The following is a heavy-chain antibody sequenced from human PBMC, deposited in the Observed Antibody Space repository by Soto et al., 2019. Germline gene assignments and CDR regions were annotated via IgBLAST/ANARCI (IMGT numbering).Heavy chain of an antibody. D-gene: IGHD6-13*01. CDR2: ISYDGSNK. CDR1: GFTFSSYG. Sequence: GGSLRLSCAASGFTFSSYGMHWVRQAPGKGLEWVAVISYDGSNKYYADSVKGRFTISRDNSKNTLYLQMNSLRAEDTAVYYCAKDREQQLKAEFDYWGQGTLVTVSS. CDR3: AKDREQQLKAEFDY. J-gene: IGHJ4*02. V-gene: IGHV3-30*18.